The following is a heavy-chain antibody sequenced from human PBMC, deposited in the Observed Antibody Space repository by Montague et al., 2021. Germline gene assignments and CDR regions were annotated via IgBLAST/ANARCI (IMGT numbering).Heavy chain of an antibody. CDR3: ARALVVSASRHYYGLDV. J-gene: IGHJ6*02. D-gene: IGHD2-15*01. Sequence: SRRLSCAASGFSVNNMFMTWVRQAPGKGLEWVSTIQSGGYTDYADSVKGRFTITRDNAENFLHLQMNSLRAEDTAVYYCARALVVSASRHYYGLDVWGQGTTVTVSS. CDR2: IQSGGYT. V-gene: IGHV3-66*01. CDR1: GFSVNNMF.